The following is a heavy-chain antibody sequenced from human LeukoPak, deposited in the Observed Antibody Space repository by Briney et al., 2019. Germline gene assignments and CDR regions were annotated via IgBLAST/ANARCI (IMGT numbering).Heavy chain of an antibody. J-gene: IGHJ6*03. D-gene: IGHD5-18*01. CDR1: GYSISSGYY. CDR2: VYHVGTT. Sequence: PSETLSPTCTVSGYSISSGYYWGWIRQPPGKGLEWIGVYHVGTTDYNPSLKSRVTISVDRSKNQMSLKLSSVTAADTAVYYCARVRLPPYYYYYYYMDVWGKGTTVTVSS. CDR3: ARVRLPPYYYYYYYMDV. V-gene: IGHV4-38-2*02.